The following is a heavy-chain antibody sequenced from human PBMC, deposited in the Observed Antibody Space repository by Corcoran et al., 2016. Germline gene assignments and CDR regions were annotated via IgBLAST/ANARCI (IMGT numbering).Heavy chain of an antibody. D-gene: IGHD2-2*01. CDR1: GGTFSSYA. J-gene: IGHJ3*02. Sequence: QVQLVQSGAEVKKPGSSVKVSCKASGGTFSSYAISWVRQAPGQGLEWMGGIIPIFGTANYAQKFQGRVTITADESTSTAYMELSSLRSEDTAVYYCARDPPQYCSSTSCLKTAAFDIWGQGTMVTVSS. V-gene: IGHV1-69*01. CDR3: ARDPPQYCSSTSCLKTAAFDI. CDR2: IIPIFGTA.